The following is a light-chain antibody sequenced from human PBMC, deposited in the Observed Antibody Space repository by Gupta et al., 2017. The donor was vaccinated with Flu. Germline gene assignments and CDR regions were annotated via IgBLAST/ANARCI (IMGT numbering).Light chain of an antibody. CDR3: QQDSSHTWT. V-gene: IGKV1-5*03. CDR1: QSISTW. J-gene: IGKJ1*01. CDR2: KAS. Sequence: PSTLSASVGDRVTITCRASQSISTWLAWYQQKPGKAPKLLIYKASSLEGGVPSRFSGSGSGTEFTLTISSLQPDDFATYSCQQDSSHTWTFGQGTKVEIK.